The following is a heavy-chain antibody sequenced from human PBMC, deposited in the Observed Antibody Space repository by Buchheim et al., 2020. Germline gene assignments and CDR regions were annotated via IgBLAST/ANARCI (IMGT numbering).Heavy chain of an antibody. V-gene: IGHV4-59*01. J-gene: IGHJ4*02. CDR2: IYYRGST. D-gene: IGHD2-8*02. CDR1: GGSISSYY. CDR3: ARDRCTGGVCYLDY. Sequence: QVQLQESGPGLVKPSETLSLTCTVSGGSISSYYWSWIRQPPGKGLEWIGYIYYRGSTNYNPSLKSRVTISVDTSKNQFSLQLSSVTAADTAVYYCARDRCTGGVCYLDYWGQGTL.